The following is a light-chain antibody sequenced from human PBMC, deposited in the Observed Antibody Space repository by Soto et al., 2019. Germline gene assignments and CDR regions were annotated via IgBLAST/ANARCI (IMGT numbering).Light chain of an antibody. J-gene: IGLJ3*02. CDR2: DVS. CDR3: SSYTRSSTVV. V-gene: IGLV2-14*03. CDR1: NNDVGAYNY. Sequence: QSALTQPASVSGSPGQSITISCTGSNNDVGAYNYVSWYQQHPGKAPKTMIYDVSNRHSGVSNRFSGSKSGNAASLTISGRQAEDEEDYYCSSYTRSSTVVFGGGTKLTVL.